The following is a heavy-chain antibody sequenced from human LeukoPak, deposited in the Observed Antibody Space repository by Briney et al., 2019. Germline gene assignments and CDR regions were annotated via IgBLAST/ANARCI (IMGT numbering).Heavy chain of an antibody. V-gene: IGHV1-46*01. J-gene: IGHJ4*02. D-gene: IGHD3-10*01. Sequence: ASVKVSCKASGYTFTSYYMHWVRQAPGQGLEWMGLINPTGGSTGYAQKFRGRVTMTRDMSTSTDYMELSSLRSEDTAVYYCARAVWRELLSHFDYWGQGTLVTVSS. CDR1: GYTFTSYY. CDR3: ARAVWRELLSHFDY. CDR2: INPTGGST.